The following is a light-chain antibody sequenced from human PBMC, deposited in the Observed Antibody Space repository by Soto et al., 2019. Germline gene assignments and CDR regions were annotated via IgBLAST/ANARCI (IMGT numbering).Light chain of an antibody. CDR2: EVS. Sequence: QSALTQPASVSGSPGQSITISCTGTSSDVGGYNYVSWYQQHPDKAPKLMIYEVSNRPSGVSNRFSGSKSGNTASLTISGLQSEDEGNYYCSSYTRGSTLVFGGGTQLTVL. J-gene: IGLJ3*02. CDR1: SSDVGGYNY. V-gene: IGLV2-14*01. CDR3: SSYTRGSTLV.